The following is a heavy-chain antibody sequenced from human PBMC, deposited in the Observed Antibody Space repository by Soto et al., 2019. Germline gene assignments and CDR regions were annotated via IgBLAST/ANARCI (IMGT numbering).Heavy chain of an antibody. Sequence: ASVKVSCKASGGTFSSYAISWVRQAPGQGLEWMGWISPNFGTANYAQKLQGRVTMTADTSTSTAYMELRSLRAEDTAVYYCARGWGYFDSSGFPYLYAMDVWGQGTTVTVSS. CDR1: GGTFSSYA. CDR3: ARGWGYFDSSGFPYLYAMDV. V-gene: IGHV1-69*06. CDR2: ISPNFGTA. D-gene: IGHD3-22*01. J-gene: IGHJ6*02.